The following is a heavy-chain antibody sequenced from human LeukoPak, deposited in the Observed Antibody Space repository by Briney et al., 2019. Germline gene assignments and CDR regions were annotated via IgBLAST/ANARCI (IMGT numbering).Heavy chain of an antibody. V-gene: IGHV4-59*01. J-gene: IGHJ4*02. CDR3: ARVSDDWANFHY. CDR2: IYYSGGT. Sequence: SETLSLTCSVSDGSINSYYWNWIRQPPGKGLEWIGYIYYSGGTNYNPSLKSRVTISVDTSKNQFSLKLSSVTAPHTAVYHCARVSDDWANFHYRGEGTLLTVS. CDR1: DGSINSYY. D-gene: IGHD3-9*01.